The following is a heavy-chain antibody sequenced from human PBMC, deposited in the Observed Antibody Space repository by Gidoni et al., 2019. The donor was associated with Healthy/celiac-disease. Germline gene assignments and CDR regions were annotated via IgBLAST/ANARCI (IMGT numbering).Heavy chain of an antibody. CDR1: GFTFGDYA. V-gene: IGHV3-49*05. D-gene: IGHD6-13*01. CDR3: TRDGGYSSSWYPYYYYGMDV. J-gene: IGHJ6*02. CDR2: IRSKAYGGTT. Sequence: EVQLVESGGGLVKPGRSLSLSCTASGFTFGDYAMSWFRQAPGKGLEWVGFIRSKAYGGTTEYAASVKGRFTISRDDSKSIAYLQMNSLKTEDTAVYYCTRDGGYSSSWYPYYYYGMDVWGQGTTVTVSS.